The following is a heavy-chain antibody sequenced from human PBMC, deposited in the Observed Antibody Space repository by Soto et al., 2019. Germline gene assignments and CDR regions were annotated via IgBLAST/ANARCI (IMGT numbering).Heavy chain of an antibody. CDR3: KRSYNWNDNYFDT. D-gene: IGHD1-20*01. V-gene: IGHV4-39*01. CDR1: GASISVHSYY. J-gene: IGHJ5*02. Sequence: SSETLSLTCTVSGASISVHSYYWTWIRQPPGKGLEWIGSSYYSGTTYFNPSLKSRATISVDTSKNQFSLRLTSVTAADTAIYYCKRSYNWNDNYFDTWGPGALVTVSS. CDR2: SYYSGTT.